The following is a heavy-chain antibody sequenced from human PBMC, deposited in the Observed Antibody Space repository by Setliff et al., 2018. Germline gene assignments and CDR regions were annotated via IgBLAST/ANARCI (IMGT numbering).Heavy chain of an antibody. J-gene: IGHJ6*03. V-gene: IGHV1-69*10. Sequence: ASVKVSCKASGGTLSALSIAWVRQAPGQGLEWMGGTIPLLPLPNYAVKFQGRVTITADKSTSTAYMELRSLTSEDTAVYYCARNALTGTTRKYYYYMDVWGQGTMVTVSS. D-gene: IGHD1-7*01. CDR3: ARNALTGTTRKYYYYMDV. CDR2: TIPLLPLP. CDR1: GGTLSALS.